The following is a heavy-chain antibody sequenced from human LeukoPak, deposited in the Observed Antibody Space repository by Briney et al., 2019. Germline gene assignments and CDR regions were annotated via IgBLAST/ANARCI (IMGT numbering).Heavy chain of an antibody. CDR2: SNPNSGGT. CDR1: GYTFTGYY. V-gene: IGHV1-2*02. CDR3: AREYSSSSVFDY. J-gene: IGHJ4*02. D-gene: IGHD6-6*01. Sequence: ASVKVSCKASGYTFTGYYMHWVRQAPGQGLEWMGWSNPNSGGTNYAQKFQGRVTMTRDTSISTAYMELRRLRSDDTAVYYCAREYSSSSVFDYWGQGTLVTVSS.